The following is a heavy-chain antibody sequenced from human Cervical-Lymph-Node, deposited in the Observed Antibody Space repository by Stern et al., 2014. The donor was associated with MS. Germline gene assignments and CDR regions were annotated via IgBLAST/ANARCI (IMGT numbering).Heavy chain of an antibody. CDR3: AHRWLGIPFAY. CDR2: GSWDDDT. CDR1: GFSLSTSAVG. D-gene: IGHD1-14*01. V-gene: IGHV2-5*02. J-gene: IGHJ4*02. Sequence: QVTLKESGPTLVKVTQTLTLTCTFSGFSLSTSAVGVGWIRQPPGKALEGLAVGSWDDDTRYSQSLKRPLALAKEHSKNHVVTTMTNMDPVDTATYYCAHRWLGIPFAYWGQGILVTVSS.